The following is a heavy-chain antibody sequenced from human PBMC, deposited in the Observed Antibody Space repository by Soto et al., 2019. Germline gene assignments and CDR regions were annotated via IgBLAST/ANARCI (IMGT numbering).Heavy chain of an antibody. CDR1: GYSFTANS. D-gene: IGHD3-10*01. CDR3: ARPITMVRGVDYYYYYGMDV. Sequence: ASVKVSCKASGYSFTANSMHWVRQAPGQGLEWMGWINPNNGGTNYARKFQGWVTMTRDTSISTAYMELRSLRSDDTAVYYCARPITMVRGVDYYYYYGMDVWGQGTTVTVSS. CDR2: INPNNGGT. J-gene: IGHJ6*02. V-gene: IGHV1-2*04.